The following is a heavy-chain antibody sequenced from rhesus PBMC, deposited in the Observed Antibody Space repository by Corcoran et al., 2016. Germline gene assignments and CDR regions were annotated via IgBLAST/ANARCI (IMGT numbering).Heavy chain of an antibody. J-gene: IGHJ5-1*01. D-gene: IGHD3-9*01. CDR2: ITRGGGST. CDR3: AKDDPYYEEDGLRFDV. CDR1: GFTFSGYW. V-gene: IGHV3S42*01. Sequence: EVQLVESGGGLAKPGGSLRLSCAASGFTFSGYWMNWVRQTPGKGLGGISAITRGGGSTYYADSVKGRFTISRDNPKNTRSLQMNSLRAEDTAVYYCAKDDPYYEEDGLRFDVRGPGVLVTVSS.